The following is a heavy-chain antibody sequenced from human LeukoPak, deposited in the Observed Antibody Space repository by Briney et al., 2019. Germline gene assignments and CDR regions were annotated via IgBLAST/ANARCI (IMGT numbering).Heavy chain of an antibody. V-gene: IGHV4-30-2*01. J-gene: IGHJ4*02. CDR3: ASRGDY. Sequence: PSETLSLTCTVSGGSISSVGYYWSWIRQPPGKGLEWIGYIYHSESTYYNPSLMSLVTISVDRSNHQFSLKLSSVTAADTDVYYCASRGDYWGQGTLVTVSS. CDR2: IYHSEST. CDR1: GGSISSVGYY.